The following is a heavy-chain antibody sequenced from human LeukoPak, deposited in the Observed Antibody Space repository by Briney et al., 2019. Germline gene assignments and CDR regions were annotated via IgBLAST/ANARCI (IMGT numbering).Heavy chain of an antibody. D-gene: IGHD3-10*01. CDR2: IYPGDSDS. Sequence: RESLKISCKGSGYSFTSYWIGWVRQMPGKGLEWMGMIYPGDSDSRYTPSFQGQVTLSADKSISTAYLQWSSLKASDTAMYYCATRGGGPVVRGIPDAFDIWGQGTMVTVSS. J-gene: IGHJ3*02. CDR3: ATRGGGPVVRGIPDAFDI. V-gene: IGHV5-51*01. CDR1: GYSFTSYW.